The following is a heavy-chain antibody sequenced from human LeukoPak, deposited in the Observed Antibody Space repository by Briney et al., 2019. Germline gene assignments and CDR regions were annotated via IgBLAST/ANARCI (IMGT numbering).Heavy chain of an antibody. D-gene: IGHD4-23*01. CDR2: MKEDGGEI. Sequence: PGGSLTLSCAASGFIFSEYWMSWVRQPPGKGPEWVGNMKEDGGEINYVDSVNGRFTISRDNAKNSLYLQMNRMRGEDTDVYYCVRDRGYSTFDYWGQGTLATVSS. J-gene: IGHJ4*02. V-gene: IGHV3-7*01. CDR1: GFIFSEYW. CDR3: VRDRGYSTFDY.